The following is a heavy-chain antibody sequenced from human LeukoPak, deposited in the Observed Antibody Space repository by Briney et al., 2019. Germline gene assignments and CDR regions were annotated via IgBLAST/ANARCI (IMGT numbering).Heavy chain of an antibody. Sequence: APVKVSCKASGYTLTSYDINWVRQATGQGLEWMGWMNPNSGRTGYAQKFQGRITMTRNTSISTAYMELSSLRSDDTAVYYCARETPSRYFDYWGQGALVTVSS. CDR2: MNPNSGRT. D-gene: IGHD4-23*01. CDR1: GYTLTSYD. J-gene: IGHJ4*02. V-gene: IGHV1-8*01. CDR3: ARETPSRYFDY.